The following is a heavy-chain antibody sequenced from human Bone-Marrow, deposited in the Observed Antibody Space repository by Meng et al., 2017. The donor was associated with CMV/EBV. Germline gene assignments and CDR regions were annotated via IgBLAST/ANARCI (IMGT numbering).Heavy chain of an antibody. CDR3: ASSNYYDSSSYSLFDAFDI. CDR2: IYHSGST. CDR1: GYSISSGYY. J-gene: IGHJ3*02. V-gene: IGHV4-38-2*02. Sequence: SETLSLTCTVSGYSISSGYYWGWIRQPPGKGLEWIGSIYHSGSTYYNPSLKSRVTISVDTSKNQFSLKLSSVTAADTAVYYCASSNYYDSSSYSLFDAFDIWGQGTMVTVSS. D-gene: IGHD3-22*01.